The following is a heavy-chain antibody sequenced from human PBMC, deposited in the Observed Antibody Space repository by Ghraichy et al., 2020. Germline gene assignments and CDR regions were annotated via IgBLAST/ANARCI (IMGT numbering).Heavy chain of an antibody. J-gene: IGHJ6*02. D-gene: IGHD1-1*01. Sequence: GGSLRLSCAASGFTVSVYWMTWVRQAPGKGLEWVASIKHDGSAKYYVDSVKGRFTISRDNAKNSLYLQMNSLRAEDTAVYYCARGSNWIDDPYYYGMDVWGQGTTVTVSS. CDR3: ARGSNWIDDPYYYGMDV. CDR1: GFTVSVYW. CDR2: IKHDGSAK. V-gene: IGHV3-7*03.